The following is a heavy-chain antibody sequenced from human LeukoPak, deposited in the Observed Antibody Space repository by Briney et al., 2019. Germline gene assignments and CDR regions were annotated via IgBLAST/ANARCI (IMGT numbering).Heavy chain of an antibody. CDR1: GFTFSDYY. V-gene: IGHV3-11*04. J-gene: IGHJ4*02. D-gene: IGHD4-23*01. Sequence: GGSLRLSCAASGFTFSDYYMSWIRQAPGKGLEWVSYISSSGSTIYYADSVKGRFTISRDNAKNSLYLQMNSLRAEDTAVYYCARELLRWYHERQFDYWGQGTLVTVSS. CDR3: ARELLRWYHERQFDY. CDR2: ISSSGSTI.